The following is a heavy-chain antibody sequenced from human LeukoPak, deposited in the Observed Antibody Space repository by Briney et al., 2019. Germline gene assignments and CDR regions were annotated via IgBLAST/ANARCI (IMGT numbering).Heavy chain of an antibody. J-gene: IGHJ4*02. CDR1: GASVSSHY. V-gene: IGHV4-59*02. CDR3: ARGGNYYDSSGSPDY. CDR2: IYHSGTT. Sequence: SETLSLTCAVSGASVSSHYWSWIRQSPGKGLEWIGHIYHSGTTKYNPSLKSRVTISVDTPKSQFSLKLKSVTAADTAVYYCARGGNYYDSSGSPDYWGRGTLVTVSS. D-gene: IGHD3-22*01.